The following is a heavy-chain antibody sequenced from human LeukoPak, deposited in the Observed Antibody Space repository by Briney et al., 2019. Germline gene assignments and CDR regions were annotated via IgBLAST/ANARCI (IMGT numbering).Heavy chain of an antibody. V-gene: IGHV3-30*02. CDR1: GFTFSSYG. J-gene: IGHJ4*02. Sequence: PGGSLRLSCAASGFTFSSYGMHWVRQAPGKGLEWVAFMRYDGSNKYYADSVKGRFTISRDNSKNTLYLQMNSLRAEDTAVYYCAKGSHYYGSGSYLDYWGQGTLVTVSS. CDR2: MRYDGSNK. D-gene: IGHD3-10*01. CDR3: AKGSHYYGSGSYLDY.